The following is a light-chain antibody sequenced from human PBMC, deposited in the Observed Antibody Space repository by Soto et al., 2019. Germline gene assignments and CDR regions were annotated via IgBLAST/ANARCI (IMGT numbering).Light chain of an antibody. Sequence: QSVLTQPPSASGSPGQSVTISCTGTSSDVGGYTYVSWYQQHPGKAPKLMIYDVSKRPSGVPDRFSGSKSGNTASLTVSGLQAEDEADYYCSSYAGSNSVLFGGGTKVTVL. CDR3: SSYAGSNSVL. J-gene: IGLJ2*01. CDR2: DVS. CDR1: SSDVGGYTY. V-gene: IGLV2-8*01.